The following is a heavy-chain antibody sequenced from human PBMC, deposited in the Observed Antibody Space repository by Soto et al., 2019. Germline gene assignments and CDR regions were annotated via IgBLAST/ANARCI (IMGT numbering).Heavy chain of an antibody. CDR2: ISGRGDST. J-gene: IGHJ4*02. Sequence: EVQLLESGGGLVQPGGSLRLSCAASGFTFSSYAMSXVRQAPGNGLERVSVISGRGDSTYXADSVKGRFTISRDNXXXXXXXXXXXXXXXXXXXXXXXRRGSGSYYDYWGQGTLVTVSS. CDR3: XRRGSGSYYDY. V-gene: IGHV3-23*01. CDR1: GFTFSSYA. D-gene: IGHD1-26*01.